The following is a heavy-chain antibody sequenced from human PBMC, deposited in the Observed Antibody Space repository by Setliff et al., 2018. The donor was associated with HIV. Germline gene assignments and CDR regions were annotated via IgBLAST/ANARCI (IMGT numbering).Heavy chain of an antibody. Sequence: SETLSLTCVVSGFSIKNDNWWNWVRQTPGKGLEWIGQIFHDGTVTYKPSLESRVTILMDILKNQVSLNVTSVTAADTATYYCAKTNIPMPRSGTRLESWGPGRLVTVSS. CDR3: AKTNIPMPRSGTRLES. J-gene: IGHJ4*02. CDR2: IFHDGTV. D-gene: IGHD2-2*02. V-gene: IGHV4-4*02. CDR1: GFSIKNDNW.